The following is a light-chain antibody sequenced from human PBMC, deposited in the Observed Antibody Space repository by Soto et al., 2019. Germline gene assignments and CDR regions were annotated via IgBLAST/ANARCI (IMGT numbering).Light chain of an antibody. CDR1: QSVTTW. Sequence: DIQMTQSPSTLSASVGDRVTITCRASQSVTTWLAWYQQKPGKAPNLLIYKASSLESGVPSRFSGSGSETEFTLTISSLQPDDFATYYCQQYNSYSRTFGQGNKVEIK. J-gene: IGKJ1*01. CDR3: QQYNSYSRT. CDR2: KAS. V-gene: IGKV1-5*03.